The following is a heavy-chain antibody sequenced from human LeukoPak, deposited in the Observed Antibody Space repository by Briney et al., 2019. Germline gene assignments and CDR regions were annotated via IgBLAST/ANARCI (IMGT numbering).Heavy chain of an antibody. CDR1: GYTFTGYY. CDR2: INPNSGGP. Sequence: ASVKVSCKASGYTFTGYYMHWVRQAPGQGLEWMGWINPNSGGPNYAQKFQGRVTMTRDTSISTAYMELSRLRSDDTAVYYCARDPQDCSGGSCYAGLYYMDVWGKGTTVTVSS. J-gene: IGHJ6*03. D-gene: IGHD2-15*01. V-gene: IGHV1-2*02. CDR3: ARDPQDCSGGSCYAGLYYMDV.